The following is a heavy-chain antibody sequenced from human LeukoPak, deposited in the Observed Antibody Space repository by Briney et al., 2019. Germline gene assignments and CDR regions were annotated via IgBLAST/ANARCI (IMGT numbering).Heavy chain of an antibody. J-gene: IGHJ6*02. CDR1: GFIFNNYR. CDR2: ISSSSNYI. D-gene: IGHD4-23*01. CDR3: ATDYAGNSLWYYYGLGV. V-gene: IGHV3-21*01. Sequence: GGSLRLSCAASGFIFNNYRMNWVRQAPGKGLEWVSSISSSSNYIYYADSVKGRFTISRDNAKNSLYLQMDSLRAEDTAVYYCATDYAGNSLWYYYGLGVWGQGTTVTVSS.